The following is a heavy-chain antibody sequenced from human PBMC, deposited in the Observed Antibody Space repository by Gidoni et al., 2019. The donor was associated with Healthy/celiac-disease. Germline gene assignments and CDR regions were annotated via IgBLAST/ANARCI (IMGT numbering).Heavy chain of an antibody. Sequence: QVQLVESGGGVVQPGRSLRLSCAASGFTFSSYGMPWVRQAPGKGLAWVAVIWEDGSNKYYADSVKGRFTIARDNSKNTLYLQMNSLRAEDTAVYYCARDRLRFLEEGLRGMDVWGQGTTVTVSS. CDR3: ARDRLRFLEEGLRGMDV. CDR2: IWEDGSNK. J-gene: IGHJ6*02. CDR1: GFTFSSYG. V-gene: IGHV3-33*01. D-gene: IGHD3-3*01.